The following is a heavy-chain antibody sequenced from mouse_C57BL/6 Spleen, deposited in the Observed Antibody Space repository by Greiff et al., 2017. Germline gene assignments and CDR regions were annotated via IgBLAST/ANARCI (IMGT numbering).Heavy chain of an antibody. CDR3: AREGDYYGSSPMDD. CDR1: GYTFTSYW. V-gene: IGHV1-72*01. CDR2: IDPNSGGT. Sequence: VQLQQPGAELVKPGASVKLSCKASGYTFTSYWMHWVKQRPGQGLEWIGRIDPNSGGTKYNEKFKSKATLTVDKPSSTAYMQLSSLTSEDSAVYYCAREGDYYGSSPMDDWGQGTSVTVSS. D-gene: IGHD1-1*01. J-gene: IGHJ4*01.